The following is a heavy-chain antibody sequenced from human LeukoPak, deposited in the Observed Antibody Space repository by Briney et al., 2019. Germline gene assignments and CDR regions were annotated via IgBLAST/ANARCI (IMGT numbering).Heavy chain of an antibody. Sequence: GGSLILSCAASGFTFSSYSMNWVRRAPGKGLEWVSSTSSSSSYIYYADSVKGRFTISRDNAKNSLYLQLNSLRAEDTAVYYCARDRVASMWTEDAFDIWGQGTMVTVSS. CDR3: ARDRVASMWTEDAFDI. J-gene: IGHJ3*02. CDR1: GFTFSSYS. V-gene: IGHV3-21*01. D-gene: IGHD2-21*01. CDR2: TSSSSSYI.